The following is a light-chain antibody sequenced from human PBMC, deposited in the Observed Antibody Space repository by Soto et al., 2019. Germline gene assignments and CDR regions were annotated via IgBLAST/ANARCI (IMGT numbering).Light chain of an antibody. V-gene: IGKV1-5*03. CDR2: KAS. J-gene: IGKJ1*01. CDR1: QSISSW. CDR3: QHYNSYPWT. Sequence: DIRMTQSPSILSASVGDRVTITCRASQSISSWLAWYQQKPGKAPNLLIHKASHLESGVPSRFSGSGSGTEFTLTICSLQPGDYATYYCQHYNSYPWTFGQGTKVDIK.